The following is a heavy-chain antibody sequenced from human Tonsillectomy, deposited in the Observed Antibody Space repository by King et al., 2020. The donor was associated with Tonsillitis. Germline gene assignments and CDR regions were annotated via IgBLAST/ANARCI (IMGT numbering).Heavy chain of an antibody. CDR2: IYYSGST. D-gene: IGHD3-22*01. J-gene: IGHJ4*02. CDR3: ATRDRYYDSSGYYSFNGY. V-gene: IGHV4-39*07. Sequence: QLQESGPGLVKPSETLSLTCSVSGGSVSSSSYYWGWIRQPPGKGLEWIGTIYYSGSTNYNPSLKTRVTISVDTSTNQFSLKLSSVTAADTAVYYCATRDRYYDSSGYYSFNGYWGQGTLVTVSS. CDR1: GGSVSSSSYY.